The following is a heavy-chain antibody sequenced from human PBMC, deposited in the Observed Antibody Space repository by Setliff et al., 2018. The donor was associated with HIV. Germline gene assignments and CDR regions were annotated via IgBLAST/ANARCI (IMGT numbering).Heavy chain of an antibody. V-gene: IGHV4-34*01. CDR1: GGSFSGYY. CDR2: INHDRTT. Sequence: SETLSLTCAVYGGSFSGYYWSWIRQPPGKGLEWIGEINHDRTTNYNPSLKSRVTISVDTSKNQFSLTLNSVTAADTAVYYCARQSPVAGSGAFDIWGQGTMVTVSS. D-gene: IGHD6-19*01. J-gene: IGHJ3*02. CDR3: ARQSPVAGSGAFDI.